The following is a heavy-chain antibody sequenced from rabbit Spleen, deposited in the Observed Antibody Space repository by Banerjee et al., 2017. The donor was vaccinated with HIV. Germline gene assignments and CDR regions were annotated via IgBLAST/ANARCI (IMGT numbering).Heavy chain of an antibody. J-gene: IGHJ4*01. D-gene: IGHD7-1*01. CDR1: GFSFSSSYY. CDR3: GRSSYAGYAGYSYGTNL. CDR2: IYTGSSGST. V-gene: IGHV1S45*01. Sequence: QEQLVESGGDLVKPGTSLTLTCTASGFSFSSSYYICWVRQAPGMGLEWIADIYTGSSGSTYYASWAKGRFTGSKTSSTTVTLQMTSLTAADTATYFCGRSSYAGYAGYSYGTNLWGQGTLVTVS.